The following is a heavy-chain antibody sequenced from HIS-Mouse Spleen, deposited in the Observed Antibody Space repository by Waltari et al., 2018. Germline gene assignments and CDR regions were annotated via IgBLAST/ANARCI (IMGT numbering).Heavy chain of an antibody. CDR2: IYSSGRT. V-gene: IGHV4-39*07. D-gene: IGHD6-13*01. CDR3: AREIPYSSSWYDWYFDL. CDR1: GGPISSSSYY. J-gene: IGHJ2*01. Sequence: QLQLQESGPGLVKPSETLSLTCTVSGGPISSSSYYWGWLRQPPGKGLEWIGSIYSSGRTYYNPSLKSRVTISVDTSKNQFSLKLSSVTAADTAVYYCAREIPYSSSWYDWYFDLWGRGTLVTVSS.